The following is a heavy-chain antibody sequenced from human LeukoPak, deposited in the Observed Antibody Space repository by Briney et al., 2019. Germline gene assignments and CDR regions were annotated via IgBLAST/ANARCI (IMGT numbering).Heavy chain of an antibody. D-gene: IGHD3-22*01. Sequence: GRSLRLSCAASRFTFDDYAMHWVPQAPGKGLEWVSGISWNSGSIGYADSVKGRFTISRDNAKNSLYLQMNSLRAEDMDLYYCAKHRGSTYYYDSVDFDYWVQGTVVTVSS. CDR1: RFTFDDYA. V-gene: IGHV3-9*03. CDR2: ISWNSGSI. J-gene: IGHJ4*02. CDR3: AKHRGSTYYYDSVDFDY.